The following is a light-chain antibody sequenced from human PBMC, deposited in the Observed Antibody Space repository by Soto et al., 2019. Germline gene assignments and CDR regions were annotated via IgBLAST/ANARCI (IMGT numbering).Light chain of an antibody. Sequence: QSVLTQPPSASGTPGQTITISCSGGSSNIGINTVSWYEHLPGTAPRLLIYGNNQRPSGVPDRFSGSKSGTSASLAISGLQSEDEAHYYCATWDDSLDVHVFGTGTKVIVL. V-gene: IGLV1-44*01. CDR3: ATWDDSLDVHV. J-gene: IGLJ1*01. CDR2: GNN. CDR1: SSNIGINT.